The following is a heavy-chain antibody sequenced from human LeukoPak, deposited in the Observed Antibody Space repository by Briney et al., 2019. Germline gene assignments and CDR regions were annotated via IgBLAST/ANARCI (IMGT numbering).Heavy chain of an antibody. V-gene: IGHV3-23*01. CDR2: ISVSGGST. J-gene: IGHJ4*02. Sequence: GGSLRLSCAASGFTFSKYAMTWVRQAPGKGLEWVSGISVSGGSTNYADSVKGRFTISRDNSKNTLYLQMNSLRAEDTAVYHCAKSNYFDSGGYYFFDYWGQGTLVTVSS. D-gene: IGHD3-22*01. CDR1: GFTFSKYA. CDR3: AKSNYFDSGGYYFFDY.